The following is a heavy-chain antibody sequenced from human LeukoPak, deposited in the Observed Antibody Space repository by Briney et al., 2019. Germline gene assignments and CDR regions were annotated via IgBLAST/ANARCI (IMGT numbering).Heavy chain of an antibody. CDR3: ARDLYRIVVVPHYFDY. V-gene: IGHV3-7*01. J-gene: IGHJ4*02. Sequence: PGGSLRLSCAASGLTFSSYWMRWVRQAPGKGLEWVANIKRDGSEKYYVDSVKGRFAISRDNAKNSLYLQMNSLRAEDTAVYYCARDLYRIVVVPHYFDYWGQGTLVTVSS. CDR1: GLTFSSYW. D-gene: IGHD3-22*01. CDR2: IKRDGSEK.